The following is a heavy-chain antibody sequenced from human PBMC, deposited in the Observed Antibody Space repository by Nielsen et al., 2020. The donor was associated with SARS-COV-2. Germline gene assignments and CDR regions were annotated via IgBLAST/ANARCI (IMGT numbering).Heavy chain of an antibody. CDR2: ISDSGTST. CDR3: ARDQPLHADYYYYGMDV. J-gene: IGHJ6*02. Sequence: GESLKISCAAAGFTFNIYGMSWVRQAPGKGLEWVSGISDSGTSTNYADSVKGRFTVSRDNSRNTLYLQMTSLRAEDTAVYYCARDQPLHADYYYYGMDVWGQGTTVTVSS. CDR1: GFTFNIYG. V-gene: IGHV3-23*01.